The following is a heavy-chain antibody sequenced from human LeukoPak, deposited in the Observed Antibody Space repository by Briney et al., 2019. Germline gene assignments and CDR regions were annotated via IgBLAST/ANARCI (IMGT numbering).Heavy chain of an antibody. D-gene: IGHD4-4*01. V-gene: IGHV3-23*01. CDR3: AKAPTLTNATAGYYYYGMDV. CDR2: ISGSGGST. Sequence: GGSLRLSCAASGFTFSSYAMSWVRQAPGKGLEWVSAISGSGGSTYYADSVKGRFTISRDNSKNTLYLQMNSPRAEDTAVYYCAKAPTLTNATAGYYYYGMDVWGQGTTVTVSS. J-gene: IGHJ6*02. CDR1: GFTFSSYA.